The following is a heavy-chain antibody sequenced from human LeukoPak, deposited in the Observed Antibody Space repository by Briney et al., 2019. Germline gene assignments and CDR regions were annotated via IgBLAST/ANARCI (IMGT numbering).Heavy chain of an antibody. V-gene: IGHV3-64*04. CDR1: GFTFSRYA. J-gene: IGHJ4*02. Sequence: PGGSLRLSCSASGFTFSRYAMHWVRQAPGKGLEYVSAISNNGGSTYYADSVKGRFTISRDNSRNTMYLQMDSLRAEDTAVYYCAKEYDSGGYGANFDYWGQGTLVTVSS. CDR3: AKEYDSGGYGANFDY. D-gene: IGHD3-10*01. CDR2: ISNNGGST.